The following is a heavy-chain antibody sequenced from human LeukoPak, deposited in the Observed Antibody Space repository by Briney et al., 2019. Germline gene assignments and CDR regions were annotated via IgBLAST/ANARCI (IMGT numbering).Heavy chain of an antibody. CDR3: ARELSVAGIVDY. Sequence: GGSLRLSCAASGFIFSDYYMSWIRQAPGKGLEWVSCISSSGSTIYYADPVKGRFTISRDNAKNSLYLQMNSLRAEDTAVYYCARELSVAGIVDYWGQGTLVTVSS. D-gene: IGHD6-19*01. V-gene: IGHV3-11*01. CDR2: ISSSGSTI. CDR1: GFIFSDYY. J-gene: IGHJ4*02.